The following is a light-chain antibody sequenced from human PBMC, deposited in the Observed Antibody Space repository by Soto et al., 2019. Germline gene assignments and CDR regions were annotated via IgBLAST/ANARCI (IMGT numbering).Light chain of an antibody. CDR2: DAS. V-gene: IGKV3-20*01. CDR1: QSVRSNY. Sequence: EIVLTQSPGTLSLSPGEPATLSCRASQSVRSNYLAWYQQKPGQAPRLLIYDASSRATGIPDRFSGSGSDTDFTLTISRLEPEDFAVYYCQQYAGSPRTFGQGTKLEIK. CDR3: QQYAGSPRT. J-gene: IGKJ2*01.